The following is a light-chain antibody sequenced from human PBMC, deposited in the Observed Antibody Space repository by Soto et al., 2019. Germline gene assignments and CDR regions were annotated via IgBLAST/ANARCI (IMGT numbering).Light chain of an antibody. V-gene: IGKV3-11*01. Sequence: EIVLTQSPATLSLSPGERATLSCRASQSVGSFLAWYQQKPGQAPRLLIYDAFNRATGIPARFSGSGSGTDFTLTISSLEPEDFAVYYCQQRGNWPLTFGGGTKVEIK. CDR2: DAF. CDR1: QSVGSF. J-gene: IGKJ4*01. CDR3: QQRGNWPLT.